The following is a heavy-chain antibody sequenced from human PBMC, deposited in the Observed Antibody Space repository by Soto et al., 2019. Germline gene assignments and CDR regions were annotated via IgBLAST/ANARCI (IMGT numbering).Heavy chain of an antibody. CDR3: ATSFRYFDN. CDR1: GSISTTTP. J-gene: IGHJ4*02. Sequence: LRLSCAASGSISTTTPLSLVRQAPWKGLEWVSTISGRGTNTYYADSVKGRFIISRDNLKNTVNLQMNGLGVEDTAIYYCATSFRYFDNWGQGARVTVSS. CDR2: ISGRGTNT. V-gene: IGHV3-23*01.